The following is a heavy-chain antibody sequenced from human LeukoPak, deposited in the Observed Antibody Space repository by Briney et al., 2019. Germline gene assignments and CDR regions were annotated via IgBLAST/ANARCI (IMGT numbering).Heavy chain of an antibody. CDR2: MNPNSGNT. CDR1: GNTFAGYY. J-gene: IGHJ4*02. CDR3: ASVFGGSYNGLYFDY. Sequence: ASVRVSCKASGNTFAGYYVHWVRQATGQGLEWMGWMNPNSGNTGYAQKFQGRVTMTRDTSISTAYMELSRLRSDDTAVYYCASVFGGSYNGLYFDYWGQGTLVTVSS. D-gene: IGHD5-24*01. V-gene: IGHV1-2*02.